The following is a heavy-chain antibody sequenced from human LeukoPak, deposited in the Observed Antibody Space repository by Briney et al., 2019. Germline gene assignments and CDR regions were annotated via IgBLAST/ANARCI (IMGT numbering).Heavy chain of an antibody. D-gene: IGHD3-10*01. Sequence: GGSLRLSCAASEFTFSSYAMSWVRQAPGKGLEWVSAISGSGGSTNYADSVKGRFTISRDNAKNSLFLQMNSLRDEDTAVYYCASLGYGSGSPYWGQGTLVTVSS. CDR3: ASLGYGSGSPY. J-gene: IGHJ4*02. CDR1: EFTFSSYA. CDR2: ISGSGGST. V-gene: IGHV3-23*01.